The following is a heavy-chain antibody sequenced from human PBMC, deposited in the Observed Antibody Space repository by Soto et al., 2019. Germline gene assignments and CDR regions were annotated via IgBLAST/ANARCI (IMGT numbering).Heavy chain of an antibody. CDR1: GFTVSSNY. CDR2: IYSGGST. CDR3: ARSFWGFGEFSRSYYYMDV. D-gene: IGHD3-10*01. Sequence: EVQLVESGGGLVQPGGSLRLSCVASGFTVSSNYMSWVRQAPGKGLEWVSVIYSGGSTYYADSVKGRFTISRDNSKNTLYLQMNSLRAEDTAVYYCARSFWGFGEFSRSYYYMDVWGKGTTVTVSS. J-gene: IGHJ6*03. V-gene: IGHV3-66*01.